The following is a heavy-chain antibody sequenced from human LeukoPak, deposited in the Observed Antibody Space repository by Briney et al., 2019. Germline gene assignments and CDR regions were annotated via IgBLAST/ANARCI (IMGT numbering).Heavy chain of an antibody. Sequence: PGRSLRLSCAASGFTFSSYGMQWVRQAPGKGLEWVAVIWYDGSNKYYADSVKGRFTISRDNSKNTLYLQTNSLRAEDTAVYYCARDGDITPTDVWGQGTTVTVSS. CDR1: GFTFSSYG. CDR2: IWYDGSNK. CDR3: ARDGDITPTDV. J-gene: IGHJ6*02. V-gene: IGHV3-33*01. D-gene: IGHD2-15*01.